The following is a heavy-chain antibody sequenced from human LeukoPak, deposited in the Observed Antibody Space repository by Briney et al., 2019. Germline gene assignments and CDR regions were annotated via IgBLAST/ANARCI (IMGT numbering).Heavy chain of an antibody. V-gene: IGHV3-30*02. CDR3: AKCFMVRGVMVYYYYYMDV. CDR1: GFTFSSYG. CDR2: IRYDGSNK. J-gene: IGHJ6*03. D-gene: IGHD3-10*01. Sequence: PGGSLRLSCAASGFTFSSYGMHWVRQAPGKGLEWVAFIRYDGSNKYYADSVKGRFTISRDNSKNTLYLQMNSLRAEDTAVYYCAKCFMVRGVMVYYYYYMDVWGKGTTVTISS.